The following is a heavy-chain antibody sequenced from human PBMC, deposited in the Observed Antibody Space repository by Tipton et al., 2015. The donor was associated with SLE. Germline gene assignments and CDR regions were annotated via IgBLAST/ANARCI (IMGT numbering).Heavy chain of an antibody. V-gene: IGHV4-59*12. CDR2: IYYSGRT. D-gene: IGHD1-26*01. J-gene: IGHJ3*02. Sequence: TLSLTCTVSGGSIRSYYWSWIRQPPGKGLEWIGYIYYSGRTNYNPSLKSRVTISVDTSKNQFSLKLSSVTAADTAVYYCAGEVGDDAFDIWGQGTMVTVSS. CDR1: GGSIRSYY. CDR3: AGEVGDDAFDI.